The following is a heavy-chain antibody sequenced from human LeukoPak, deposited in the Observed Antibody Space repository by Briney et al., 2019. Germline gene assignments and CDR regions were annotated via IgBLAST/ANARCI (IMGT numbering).Heavy chain of an antibody. CDR1: GGTFSSYA. V-gene: IGHV1-69*06. CDR2: TIPIFGSS. CDR3: AAGIQLWLPPLMYFDY. J-gene: IGHJ4*02. D-gene: IGHD5-18*01. Sequence: SVKVSCKASGGTFSSYAISWVRQAPGQGLEWMGGTIPIFGSSNYAQKFQGRVKITADKSTRTAYMELSSLRSEDTAVYYCAAGIQLWLPPLMYFDYWGQGTLVTVSS.